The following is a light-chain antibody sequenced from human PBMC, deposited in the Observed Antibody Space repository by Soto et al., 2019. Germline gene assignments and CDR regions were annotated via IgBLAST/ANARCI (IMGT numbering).Light chain of an antibody. CDR1: QSFRGL. CDR3: QQRHMSPIT. V-gene: IGKV3-11*01. CDR2: DAY. Sequence: EVVLTQSPVTLSLSLGKRATLSCRASQSFRGLLAWYQQKPGQAPRLLIYDAYNRATGIPPRFSGSGSGTDFTLTISSLEPEDSAVYYCQQRHMSPITFGQGTRLEIK. J-gene: IGKJ5*01.